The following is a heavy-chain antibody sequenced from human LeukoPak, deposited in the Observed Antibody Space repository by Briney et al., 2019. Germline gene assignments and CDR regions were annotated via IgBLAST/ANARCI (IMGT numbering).Heavy chain of an antibody. CDR3: ARDTLGYFDY. CDR1: GFTFSSYG. V-gene: IGHV3-33*01. CDR2: IWYDGSNK. Sequence: QPGRSLRLSCAASGFTFSSYGMHWARQAPGKGLEWVAVIWYDGSNKYYADSVKGRFTISRDNSKNTLYLQMNSPRAEDTAVYYCARDTLGYFDYWGQGTLVTVSS. J-gene: IGHJ4*02.